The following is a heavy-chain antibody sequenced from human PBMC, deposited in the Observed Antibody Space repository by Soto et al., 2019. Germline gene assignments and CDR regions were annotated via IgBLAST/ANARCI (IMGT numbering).Heavy chain of an antibody. CDR1: GYTFTSYG. V-gene: IGHV1-18*01. Sequence: QVQLVQSGAEVKKPGASVKVSCKASGYTFTSYGISWVRQAPGQGLEWMGWISAYNGNTNYAQKLQGRVTMTTDTATSTAHMELRSLRSDDTAVYYCARYSGPFRGVIPPYDYWGQGTLVTVSS. D-gene: IGHD3-10*01. CDR2: ISAYNGNT. J-gene: IGHJ4*02. CDR3: ARYSGPFRGVIPPYDY.